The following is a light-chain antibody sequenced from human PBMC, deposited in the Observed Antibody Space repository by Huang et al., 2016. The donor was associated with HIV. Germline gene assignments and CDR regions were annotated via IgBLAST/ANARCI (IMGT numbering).Light chain of an antibody. Sequence: EIIMTQFPATLSLSPGERATLSCRASQSVATQSAWYQQKPGQAPRLLIFGASNRATGVPDRFSGRGSGTEFTLTISNLQSEDFAVYYCQQYNTSPTTFGPGTRVDVK. CDR3: QQYNTSPTT. CDR1: QSVATQ. J-gene: IGKJ3*01. CDR2: GAS. V-gene: IGKV3-15*01.